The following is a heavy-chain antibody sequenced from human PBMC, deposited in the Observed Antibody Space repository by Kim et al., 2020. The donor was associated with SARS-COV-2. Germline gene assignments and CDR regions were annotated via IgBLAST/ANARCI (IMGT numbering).Heavy chain of an antibody. D-gene: IGHD6-13*01. J-gene: IGHJ6*02. Sequence: SETLSLTCTVSGGSISSGGCYWSWIRQHPGKGLEWIGYIYYSGSTYYNPSLKSRVTISVDTSKNQFSLKLSSVTAADTAVYYCARGDAVLAACDYYYYGVDGGGQGTTVTVSS. V-gene: IGHV4-31*03. CDR3: ARGDAVLAACDYYYYGVDG. CDR2: IYYSGST. CDR1: GGSISSGGCY.